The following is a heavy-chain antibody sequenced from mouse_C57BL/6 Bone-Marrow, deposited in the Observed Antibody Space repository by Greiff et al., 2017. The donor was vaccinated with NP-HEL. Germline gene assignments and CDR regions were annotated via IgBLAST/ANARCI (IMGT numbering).Heavy chain of an antibody. CDR3: ARFYYDYAWFAY. Sequence: EVKLMESGGDLVKPGGSLKLSCAASGFTFSSYGMSWVRPTPDKRLEWVATISSGGSYTYYPDSVKGRFTISRDNAKNTLYLQMSSLKSEDTAMYYCARFYYDYAWFAYWGQGTLVTVSA. J-gene: IGHJ3*01. CDR1: GFTFSSYG. D-gene: IGHD2-4*01. V-gene: IGHV5-6*01. CDR2: ISSGGSYT.